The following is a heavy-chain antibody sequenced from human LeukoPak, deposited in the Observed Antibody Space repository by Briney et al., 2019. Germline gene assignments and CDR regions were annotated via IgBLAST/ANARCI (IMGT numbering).Heavy chain of an antibody. D-gene: IGHD5-12*01. CDR3: ARGEFGSYDYEWGNYYYGMDV. Sequence: GGSLRLSCAASGFTFSSYWMSWVRQAPGKGLEWVANIKQDGSEKYYVDSVKGRFTISRDNAKNSLYLQMNSLRAEDTAVYYCARGEFGSYDYEWGNYYYGMDVWGKGTTVTVSS. CDR2: IKQDGSEK. CDR1: GFTFSSYW. V-gene: IGHV3-7*03. J-gene: IGHJ6*04.